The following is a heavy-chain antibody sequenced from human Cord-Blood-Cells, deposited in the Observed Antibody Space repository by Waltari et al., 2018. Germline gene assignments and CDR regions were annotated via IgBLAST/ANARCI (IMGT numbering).Heavy chain of an antibody. CDR3: ARYSGSGSYYSFEDY. CDR2: ILPGDSDT. CDR1: GYSFTSYW. D-gene: IGHD1-26*01. V-gene: IGHV5-51*01. Sequence: EVQLVQSGAEVKKPGESLKISCKGSGYSFTSYWIGWVRQMPGKGLGWMWCILPGDSDTRYGPSFQGQVTISADKSISTAYLQWSSLKASDTAMYYCARYSGSGSYYSFEDYWGQGTLVTVSS. J-gene: IGHJ4*02.